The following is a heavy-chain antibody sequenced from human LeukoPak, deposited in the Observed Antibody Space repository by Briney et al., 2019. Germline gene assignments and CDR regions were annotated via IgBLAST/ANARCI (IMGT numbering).Heavy chain of an antibody. D-gene: IGHD3-22*01. Sequence: SETLSLTCAVYGGSFSGYYWSWIRQPPGKGLEWIGEINHSGSTDYNPSLKSRVTISVDTSKNRQFSLKLSSVTAADTAVYYCAYSSDYQQHWGRGTLVTVSS. V-gene: IGHV4-34*01. J-gene: IGHJ1*01. CDR2: INHSGST. CDR1: GGSFSGYY. CDR3: AYSSDYQQH.